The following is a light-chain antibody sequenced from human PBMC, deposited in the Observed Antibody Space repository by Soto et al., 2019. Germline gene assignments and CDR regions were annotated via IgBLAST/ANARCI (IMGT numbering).Light chain of an antibody. J-gene: IGKJ2*01. CDR2: GAS. CDR1: QSVSSAY. CDR3: QQYRTSPYT. Sequence: ENVLTQSPGTLSLSPGERATLSCRASQSVSSAYLAWYQQKPGQSPRLLIYGASSRATGIPDRFSGSGSGTDVTLTISRLEPEDFAVYLCQQYRTSPYTFGQGTKLEIK. V-gene: IGKV3-20*01.